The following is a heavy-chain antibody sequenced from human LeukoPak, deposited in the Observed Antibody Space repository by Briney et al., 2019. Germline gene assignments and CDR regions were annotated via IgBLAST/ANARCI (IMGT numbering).Heavy chain of an antibody. V-gene: IGHV3-30*02. Sequence: PGGSLRLSCAGSGFSFSSYGMHWVRQAPGKGLEWMAFIRSDGSNKYYADSVKGRFTISRDNAKNSLYLQMNSLRAEDTAVYFCARESVGSFDYWGQGTLITVSS. CDR3: ARESVGSFDY. CDR1: GFSFSSYG. CDR2: IRSDGSNK. J-gene: IGHJ4*02. D-gene: IGHD1-26*01.